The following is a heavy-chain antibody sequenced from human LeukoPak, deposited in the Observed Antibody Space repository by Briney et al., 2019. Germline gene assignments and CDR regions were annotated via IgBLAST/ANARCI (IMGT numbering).Heavy chain of an antibody. CDR1: GYIFTGYY. CDR2: INPSGGST. CDR3: ARAEAFDI. Sequence: ASVKVSCKASGYIFTGYYMHWVRQAPGQGLEWMGIINPSGGSTSYAQKFQGRVTMTRDMSTSTVYMELRSLRSDDTAVYYCARAEAFDIWGQGTMVTVSS. J-gene: IGHJ3*02. D-gene: IGHD1-14*01. V-gene: IGHV1-46*01.